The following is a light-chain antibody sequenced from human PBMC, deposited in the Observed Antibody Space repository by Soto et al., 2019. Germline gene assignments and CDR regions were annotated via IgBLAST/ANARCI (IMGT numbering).Light chain of an antibody. V-gene: IGKV1-39*01. CDR1: QSISSS. CDR2: AAS. J-gene: IGKJ4*01. Sequence: DIQMTQSPSSLSASVGDRVTITCRASQSISSSLNWYQLKPGQAPQLLIYAASTLQSGVPSRVSGSGSGTDFTLTISSLHLEEFATYYCHQTYNAPFTFGGGTTVEIK. CDR3: HQTYNAPFT.